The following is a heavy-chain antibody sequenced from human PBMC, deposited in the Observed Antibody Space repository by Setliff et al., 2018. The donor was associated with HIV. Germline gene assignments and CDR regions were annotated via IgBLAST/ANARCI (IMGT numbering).Heavy chain of an antibody. D-gene: IGHD3-10*01. CDR3: AKDEMPYYGSGSYIGDY. CDR1: GYPFTDYF. J-gene: IGHJ4*02. CDR2: VNPASGGS. Sequence: ASVKVSCKTSGYPFTDYFIHWMRQAPGQGLEWLGWVNPASGGSNYAQNFQGRITLTTDSSTTTAYMELGSLRSDDTAVYYCAKDEMPYYGSGSYIGDYWGQGTLVTVAS. V-gene: IGHV1-2*02.